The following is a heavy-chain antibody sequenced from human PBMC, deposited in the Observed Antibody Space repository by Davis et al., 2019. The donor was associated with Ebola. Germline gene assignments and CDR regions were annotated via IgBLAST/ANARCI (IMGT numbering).Heavy chain of an antibody. V-gene: IGHV3-23*01. Sequence: GESLKISCAASGFTFSSYAMSWFRQAPGKGLEWVSAISGSGGSTYYADSVKGRFTISRDNSKNTLYLQMNSLRAEDTAVYYCARRSYDFDYWGQGTLVTVSS. CDR1: GFTFSSYA. J-gene: IGHJ4*02. D-gene: IGHD1-26*01. CDR3: ARRSYDFDY. CDR2: ISGSGGST.